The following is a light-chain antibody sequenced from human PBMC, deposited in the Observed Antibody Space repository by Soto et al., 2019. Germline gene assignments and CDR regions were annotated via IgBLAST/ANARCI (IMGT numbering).Light chain of an antibody. J-gene: IGKJ5*01. CDR1: QTVTRNY. Sequence: EIVLTQSPGTLSLSPGERATLSCRASQTVTRNYLAWHQRKPGQTPRLLVYGASSRATGIPDRFSGSGSGTDFTLTISRLEPEDVAVYYCQQHGSSPITFGQGTRLEI. V-gene: IGKV3-20*01. CDR2: GAS. CDR3: QQHGSSPIT.